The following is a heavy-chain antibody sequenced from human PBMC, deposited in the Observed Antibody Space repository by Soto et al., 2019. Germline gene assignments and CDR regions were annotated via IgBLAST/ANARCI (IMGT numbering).Heavy chain of an antibody. D-gene: IGHD3-16*01. CDR2: MSYDGSNK. V-gene: IGHV3-30*03. Sequence: QVQLVESGGGVVQPGRSLRLSCAASGFTLSSYGMHWVRQAPGKGLEWVAVMSYDGSNKDYVDSVKGRFTISRDNSKNTLYRQMNSLRAEYTALYYCAREEHLGYFSFRALDSWCQGTLVSVAS. J-gene: IGHJ4*02. CDR1: GFTLSSYG. CDR3: AREEHLGYFSFRALDS.